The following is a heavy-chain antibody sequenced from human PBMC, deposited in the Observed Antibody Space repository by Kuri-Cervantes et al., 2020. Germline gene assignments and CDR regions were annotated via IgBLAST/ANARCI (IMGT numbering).Heavy chain of an antibody. J-gene: IGHJ4*02. D-gene: IGHD1-1*01. V-gene: IGHV3-9*01. CDR1: GFTFDDYA. CDR2: ISWNSGSI. Sequence: GGSLRLSCAASGFTFDDYAMHWVRQAPGKGLEWVSGISWNSGSIGYADSVKGRFTISRDNAKNSLYLQMDSLRAEDTAVYYCGRSSTGMPLDCWGQGTLVTVSS. CDR3: GRSSTGMPLDC.